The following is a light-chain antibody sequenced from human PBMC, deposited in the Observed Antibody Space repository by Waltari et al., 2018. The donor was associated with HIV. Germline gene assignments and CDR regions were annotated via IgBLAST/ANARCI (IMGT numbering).Light chain of an antibody. CDR1: ITDIRHYNR. Sequence: QSALTQPPSVSGSPGQSLTIPCNGSITDIRHYNRCPWYLQTPGTAPKLIIYEVKIRPSGVPDRFSGSKSGNTASLTISGLQAEDEADYFCTSYTTSDTLVFGTGTQVTVL. CDR2: EVK. CDR3: TSYTTSDTLV. V-gene: IGLV2-18*02. J-gene: IGLJ1*01.